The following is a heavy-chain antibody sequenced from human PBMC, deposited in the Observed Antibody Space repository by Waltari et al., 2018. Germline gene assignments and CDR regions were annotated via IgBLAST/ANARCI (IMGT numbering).Heavy chain of an antibody. V-gene: IGHV4-39*01. CDR1: GGSISSRSYY. CDR2: IYYSGST. CDR3: ARSVRSGGVGYFDY. Sequence: QLQLQESGPGLVKPSETLSLTCTVSGGSISSRSYYWGWIRQPPGKGLEWIGSIYYSGSTYYNPSLKSRVTISVDTSKNQFSLKLSSVTAADTAVYYCARSVRSGGVGYFDYWGQGTLVTVSS. J-gene: IGHJ4*02. D-gene: IGHD3-10*01.